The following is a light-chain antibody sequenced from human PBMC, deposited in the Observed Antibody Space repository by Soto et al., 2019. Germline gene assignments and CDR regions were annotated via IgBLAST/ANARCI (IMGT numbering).Light chain of an antibody. CDR1: SSNIGNNY. Sequence: QSVLTQSPSVSAAPGQKVTISCSGVSSNIGNNYVSWYQHRPGTAPKLLIYENNKRPSEIPDRFSGSKSGTSATLGITGLQTGDEADYYCGTWDDSLSAYVFGTGTKVTVL. J-gene: IGLJ1*01. V-gene: IGLV1-51*02. CDR2: ENN. CDR3: GTWDDSLSAYV.